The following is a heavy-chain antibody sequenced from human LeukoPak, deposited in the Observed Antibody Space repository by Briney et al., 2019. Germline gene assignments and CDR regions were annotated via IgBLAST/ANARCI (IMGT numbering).Heavy chain of an antibody. D-gene: IGHD6-19*01. Sequence: AGGSLRLSCAASGFTLSSYDMHWVRQAPGKGLEWVSSISSSSSYIYYADSVKGRFTISRDNAKNSLYLQMNSLRAEDTAVYYCARDYSSGWPPSPWFDPWGQGTLVTVSS. CDR2: ISSSSSYI. J-gene: IGHJ5*02. CDR3: ARDYSSGWPPSPWFDP. V-gene: IGHV3-21*01. CDR1: GFTLSSYD.